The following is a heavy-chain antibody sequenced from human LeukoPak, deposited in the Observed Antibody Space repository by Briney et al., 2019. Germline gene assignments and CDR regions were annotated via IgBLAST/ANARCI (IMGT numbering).Heavy chain of an antibody. CDR1: GCTYSNAR. CDR3: TTGPYDYGSGTYYH. J-gene: IGHJ4*02. D-gene: IGHD3-10*01. V-gene: IGHV3-15*01. CDR2: IKSKTEGGKT. Sequence: GVSLRLSCAASGCTYSNARMSWVRRPRGKALESVSRIKSKTEGGKTDYAAPVKGRFTISRDDSKHTLYVQMNSLKTEHTAVYHCTTGPYDYGSGTYYHWAQGTLVIVSS.